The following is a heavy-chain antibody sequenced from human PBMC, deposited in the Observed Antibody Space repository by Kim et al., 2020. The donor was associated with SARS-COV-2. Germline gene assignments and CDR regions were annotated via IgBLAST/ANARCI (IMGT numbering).Heavy chain of an antibody. D-gene: IGHD3-10*01. Sequence: SETLSLTCTVSGGSISSSSYYWGWIRQPPGKGLEWIGSIYYSGSTYYNPSLKSRVTISVDTSKNQFSLKLSSVTAADTAVYYCARELRGGLYYFDYWGQG. CDR2: IYYSGST. V-gene: IGHV4-39*02. CDR3: ARELRGGLYYFDY. CDR1: GGSISSSSYY. J-gene: IGHJ4*02.